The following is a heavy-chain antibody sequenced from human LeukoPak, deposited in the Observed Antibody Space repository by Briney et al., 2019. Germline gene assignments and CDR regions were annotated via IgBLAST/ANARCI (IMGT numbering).Heavy chain of an antibody. V-gene: IGHV1-46*01. CDR2: INPSGGTT. J-gene: IGHJ4*02. CDR3: ARSIDY. CDR1: GYTFTSYS. Sequence: ASVKVSCKASGYTFTSYSIRWVRQAPGQGLEWMGVINPSGGTTRFAQRFQGRVTMTRDTSTSTVYMELTSLRSEDTAVYYCARSIDYWGQGTLVTVSS.